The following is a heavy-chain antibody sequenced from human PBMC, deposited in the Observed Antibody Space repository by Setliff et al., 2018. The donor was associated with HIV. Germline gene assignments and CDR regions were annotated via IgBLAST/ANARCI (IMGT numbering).Heavy chain of an antibody. D-gene: IGHD2-21*02. Sequence: SETLSLTCGISDYSITSGYYWGWIRQPPGKGLEWIGSIYRSGSTYDNPSLKSRVTIPFDTSKNQFSLILTSVTAADPAVYYCATQGLTVPIPGGYFQHWGPGILVTVSS. V-gene: IGHV4-38-2*01. CDR1: DYSITSGYY. J-gene: IGHJ1*01. CDR2: IYRSGST. CDR3: ATQGLTVPIPGGYFQH.